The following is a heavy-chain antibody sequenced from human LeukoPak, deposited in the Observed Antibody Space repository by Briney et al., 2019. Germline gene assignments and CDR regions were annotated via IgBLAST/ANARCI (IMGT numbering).Heavy chain of an antibody. D-gene: IGHD3-22*01. CDR1: GYTFTDYY. J-gene: IGHJ4*02. Sequence: ASVKVSCKASGYTFTDYYMHWVRQAPGQGLEWMGWINPNSGGTNYAQKFQGRVTMTRDTSISTAYMELSRLRSDDTAVYYCARASYYYDISGYPGYYFDYWGQGTLVTVSS. CDR3: ARASYYYDISGYPGYYFDY. CDR2: INPNSGGT. V-gene: IGHV1-2*02.